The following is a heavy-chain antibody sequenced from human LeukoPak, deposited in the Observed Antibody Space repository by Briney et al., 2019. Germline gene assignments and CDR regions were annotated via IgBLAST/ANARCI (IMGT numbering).Heavy chain of an antibody. D-gene: IGHD2-2*01. V-gene: IGHV1-69*04. CDR3: ARDLIVVVPAANVVAFDI. CDR2: IIPILGVA. CDR1: GGTFSSCA. Sequence: ASVKVSCKASGGTFSSCAISWVRQAPGQGLEWMGRIIPILGVANYAQKFQGRVTITADKSTSTAYMELSSLRSEDTAVYYCARDLIVVVPAANVVAFDIWGQGTMVTVSS. J-gene: IGHJ3*02.